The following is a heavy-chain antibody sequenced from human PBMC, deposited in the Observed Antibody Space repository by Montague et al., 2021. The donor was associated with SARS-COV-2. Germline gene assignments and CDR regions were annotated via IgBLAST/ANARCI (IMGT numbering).Heavy chain of an antibody. CDR3: ARGATYYYDSSGYVFDY. Sequence: SLRLYCAASGFTFSSYSMNWVRQAPGKGLEWVSSISSSSSYIYYADSVKGRFTISRDNAKNSLYLQMNSLRAEDTAVYYCARGATYYYDSSGYVFDYWGQGTLVTVSS. V-gene: IGHV3-21*01. CDR1: GFTFSSYS. D-gene: IGHD3-22*01. J-gene: IGHJ4*02. CDR2: ISSSSSYI.